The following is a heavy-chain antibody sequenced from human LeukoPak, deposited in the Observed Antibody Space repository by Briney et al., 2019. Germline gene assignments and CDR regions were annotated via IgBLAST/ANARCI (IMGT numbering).Heavy chain of an antibody. Sequence: GGSLRLSCAASGFTFSSYTINWVRQAPGKGLEWVSYISGSSTYIYYADSVKGRFTISRDNAKNSLYLQMNSLRAEDTAVYYCARDSYSSSRNDYWGQGTLVTVSS. V-gene: IGHV3-21*01. J-gene: IGHJ4*02. D-gene: IGHD6-13*01. CDR1: GFTFSSYT. CDR2: ISGSSTYI. CDR3: ARDSYSSSRNDY.